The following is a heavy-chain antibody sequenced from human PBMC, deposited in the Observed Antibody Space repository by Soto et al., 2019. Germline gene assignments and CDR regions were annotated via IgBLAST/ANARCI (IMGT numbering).Heavy chain of an antibody. V-gene: IGHV1-18*01. J-gene: IGHJ3*02. D-gene: IGHD2-2*01. CDR1: GYTFTSYG. CDR3: ARDFYQLLSLDAFDI. Sequence: ASVKVSCKASGYTFTSYGISWVRQAPGQGLEWMGWISAYNGNTNYAQKLQGRVTMTTDTSTSTAYMELRSLRSDDTAVYYCARDFYQLLSLDAFDIWGQGTMVTVSS. CDR2: ISAYNGNT.